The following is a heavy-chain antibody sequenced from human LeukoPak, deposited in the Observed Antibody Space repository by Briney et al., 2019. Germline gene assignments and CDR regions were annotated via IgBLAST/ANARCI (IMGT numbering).Heavy chain of an antibody. D-gene: IGHD3-22*01. Sequence: PGGSLRLSCTASGFTFGDYAMSWFRQAPGKGLEWVGFIRSKAYGGTTEYAASVKGRFTISRDDSKSIAYLQMNSLKTEDTAVYYRTRDSGGDSSGPPRAAHDAFDIWGQGTMVTVSS. J-gene: IGHJ3*02. V-gene: IGHV3-49*03. CDR3: TRDSGGDSSGPPRAAHDAFDI. CDR1: GFTFGDYA. CDR2: IRSKAYGGTT.